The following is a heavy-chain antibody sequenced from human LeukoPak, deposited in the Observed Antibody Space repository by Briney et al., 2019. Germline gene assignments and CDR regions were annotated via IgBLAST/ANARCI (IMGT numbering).Heavy chain of an antibody. Sequence: GGCLRLSCAASGFTASSNFMNWVREAPGKGRGRGSVMYSGGSTYYADSVKGRFTISRDNSKNTLYLQMNSLRAEDTAVYYCARVAEVGVTGYYYYMDVWGKGTTVTISS. V-gene: IGHV3-66*01. J-gene: IGHJ6*03. CDR1: GFTASSNF. CDR3: ARVAEVGVTGYYYYMDV. CDR2: MYSGGST. D-gene: IGHD1-26*01.